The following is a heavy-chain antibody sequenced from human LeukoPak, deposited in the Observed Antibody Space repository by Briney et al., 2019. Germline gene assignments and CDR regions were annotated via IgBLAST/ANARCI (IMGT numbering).Heavy chain of an antibody. V-gene: IGHV3-48*02. CDR3: ARRVVGAMHFDH. CDR1: GFTFSSYN. J-gene: IGHJ4*02. Sequence: GGSLRLSCAASGFTFSSYNMNWVRQAPGKGLEWISYITTSSDEIYYADSVKGRFTISRDNARNSLYLQMNSLRDEDTAVYCCARRVVGAMHFDHWGQGTLVTVSS. D-gene: IGHD1-26*01. CDR2: ITTSSDEI.